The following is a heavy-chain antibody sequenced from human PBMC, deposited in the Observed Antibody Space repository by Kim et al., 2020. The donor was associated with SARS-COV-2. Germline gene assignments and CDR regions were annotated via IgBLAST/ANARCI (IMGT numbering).Heavy chain of an antibody. D-gene: IGHD3-22*01. CDR3: AREPHYDSSGFHDTRWAFDI. V-gene: IGHV3-33*08. CDR1: GFTFSSYG. CDR2: IWYDGSNK. Sequence: GGSLRLSCAASGFTFSSYGMHWVRQAPGKGLEWVAVIWYDGSNKYYADSVKGRFTISRDNSKNTLYLQMNSLRAEDTAVYYCAREPHYDSSGFHDTRWAFDIPGPETMVSVPS. J-gene: IGHJ3*02.